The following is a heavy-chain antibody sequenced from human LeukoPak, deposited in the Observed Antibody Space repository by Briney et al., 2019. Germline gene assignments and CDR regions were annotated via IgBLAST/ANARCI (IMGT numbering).Heavy chain of an antibody. CDR1: GYTFTGYY. CDR3: ARSTDHDY. V-gene: IGHV1-2*02. CDR2: INPDSGGT. Sequence: ASVKVSCKASGYTFTGYYMHWVRQAPGQGLEWMGWINPDSGGTNYAQKFQGRVTMTRDTAISTPYLELNRLRADDTAVYYCARSTDHDYWGQGTLVTVP. J-gene: IGHJ4*02. D-gene: IGHD5/OR15-5a*01.